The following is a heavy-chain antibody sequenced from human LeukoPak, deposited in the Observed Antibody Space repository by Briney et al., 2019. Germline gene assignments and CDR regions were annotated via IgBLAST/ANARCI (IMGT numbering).Heavy chain of an antibody. CDR3: ARLRGGSYFDY. V-gene: IGHV3-33*01. J-gene: IGHJ4*02. D-gene: IGHD3-16*01. CDR2: IWYDGSNE. CDR1: GFTFSSYG. Sequence: GGSLRLSCAASGFTFSSYGMHWVRQAPGKGLEWVTIIWYDGSNEYYADSVKGRFTISRDNSKNTLYLQMNSLRAEDTAVYYCARLRGGSYFDYWGQGTLVTVSS.